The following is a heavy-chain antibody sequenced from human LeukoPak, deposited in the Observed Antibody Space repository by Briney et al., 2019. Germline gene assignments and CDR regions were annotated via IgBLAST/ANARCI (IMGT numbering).Heavy chain of an antibody. D-gene: IGHD5-12*01. CDR1: GGSISSSTYY. CDR3: ASYYRYGGYVPHAFDI. J-gene: IGHJ3*02. V-gene: IGHV4-39*07. Sequence: PSETLSLTCTVSGGSISSSTYYWGWIRQPPGKGLEWIGSIYYSGSTYYNPSLKSRVTISVDTSKNQFSLKLSSVTAADTAVYYCASYYRYGGYVPHAFDIWGQGTTVTVSS. CDR2: IYYSGST.